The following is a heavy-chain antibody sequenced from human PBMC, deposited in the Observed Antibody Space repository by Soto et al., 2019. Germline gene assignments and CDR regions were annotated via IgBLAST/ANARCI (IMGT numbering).Heavy chain of an antibody. J-gene: IGHJ4*02. CDR1: GGSISSSSYY. CDR2: IYYSGST. D-gene: IGHD5-18*01. V-gene: IGHV4-39*01. CDR3: ARRYGPIDY. Sequence: SETLSLTCTVSGGSISSSSYYWGWIRQPPGKGLEWIGSIYYSGSTYYNPSLKSRVTISVDTSKNQFSLKLSSVTAADTAVYYCARRYGPIDYWGQGTLVTVSS.